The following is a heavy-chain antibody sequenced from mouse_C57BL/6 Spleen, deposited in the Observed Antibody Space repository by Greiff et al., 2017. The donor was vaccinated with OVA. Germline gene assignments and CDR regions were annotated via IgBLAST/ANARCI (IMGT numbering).Heavy chain of an antibody. Sequence: EVQLQQSGPELVKPGASVKMSCKASGYTFTDYNMHWVKQSHGKSLEWIGYINPNNGGTSYNQKFKGKATLTVNKSSSTAYMELRSLTSEDSAVYYCARPVLLRRWFAYWGQGTLVTVSA. CDR3: ARPVLLRRWFAY. V-gene: IGHV1-22*01. CDR2: INPNNGGT. J-gene: IGHJ3*01. D-gene: IGHD1-1*01. CDR1: GYTFTDYN.